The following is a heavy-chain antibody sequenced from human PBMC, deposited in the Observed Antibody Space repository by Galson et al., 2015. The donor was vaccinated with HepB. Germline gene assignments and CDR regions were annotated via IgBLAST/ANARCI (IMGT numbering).Heavy chain of an antibody. Sequence: SLRLSCAASGFTFSSYAMSWVRQAPGKGLEWVSAISGSGGSTYYADSVKGRFTISRDNSKNTLYLQMNSLRAEDTAVYYCAKVTDYDFWSGSGWVYFDYWGQGTLVTVSS. D-gene: IGHD3-3*01. CDR3: AKVTDYDFWSGSGWVYFDY. V-gene: IGHV3-23*01. CDR2: ISGSGGST. CDR1: GFTFSSYA. J-gene: IGHJ4*02.